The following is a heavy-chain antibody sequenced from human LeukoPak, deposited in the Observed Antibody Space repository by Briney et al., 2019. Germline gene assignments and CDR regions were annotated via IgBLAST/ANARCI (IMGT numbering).Heavy chain of an antibody. CDR1: GFTFSSYW. D-gene: IGHD1-26*01. CDR2: IASDGSST. J-gene: IGHJ4*02. CDR3: AKDCLSNSGSYYGLFDY. V-gene: IGHV3-74*01. Sequence: GGSLRLSCAASGFTFSSYWMNWVRQAPGEGLVWVSRIASDGSSTTYADSVKGRFSISRDNAKNTLYLQMNSLRVEDTAVYYCAKDCLSNSGSYYGLFDYWGQGTLVTVSS.